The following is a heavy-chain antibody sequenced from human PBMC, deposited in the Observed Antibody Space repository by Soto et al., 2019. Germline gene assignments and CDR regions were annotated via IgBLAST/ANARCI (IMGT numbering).Heavy chain of an antibody. J-gene: IGHJ6*02. CDR2: IYWDDDK. D-gene: IGHD2-21*02. V-gene: IGHV2-5*02. Sequence: QITLKESGPTLVKPTQTLTLTCTFSGFSLNTGGLGVGWIRQPPGKALEWLALIYWDDDKRYSPSLKSRLTITQDTSKNQVVLTTHNMDPVDTATYYCAHSRCGGDCLQSYSSHYYYGMDVWGQGTTVTVSS. CDR1: GFSLNTGGLG. CDR3: AHSRCGGDCLQSYSSHYYYGMDV.